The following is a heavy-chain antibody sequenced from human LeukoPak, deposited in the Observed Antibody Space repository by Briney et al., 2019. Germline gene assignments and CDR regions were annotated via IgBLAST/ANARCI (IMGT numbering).Heavy chain of an antibody. D-gene: IGHD5-18*01. CDR3: AREIGPRQLHLWGSAFDY. V-gene: IGHV1-46*01. CDR2: INPSGGTI. Sequence: ASVKVSCKASGYTFTSYAMNWVRQAPGQGLEWMGIINPSGGTISYAQNFQGRVTMTRDTSTSTVYMELSSLRSEDTAVYYCAREIGPRQLHLWGSAFDYWGQGTLVTVSS. CDR1: GYTFTSYA. J-gene: IGHJ4*02.